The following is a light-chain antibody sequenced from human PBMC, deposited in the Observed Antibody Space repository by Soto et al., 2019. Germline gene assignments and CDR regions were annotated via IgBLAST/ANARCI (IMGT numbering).Light chain of an antibody. CDR3: SSYTGSSTLV. CDR1: SSDVGGYNY. Sequence: QSALTQPASVSGSPGQSITISCTGNSSDVGGYNYVSWHQQHPGKAPKLIIHEVSNRPSGVSNRFSGSKSGNTASLTISGLQAEDEADYYCSSYTGSSTLVFGGGTQLTVL. V-gene: IGLV2-14*01. CDR2: EVS. J-gene: IGLJ2*01.